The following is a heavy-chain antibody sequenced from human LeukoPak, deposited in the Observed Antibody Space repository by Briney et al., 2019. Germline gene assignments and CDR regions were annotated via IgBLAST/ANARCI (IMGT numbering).Heavy chain of an antibody. Sequence: GGSLRLSCAASGFPFSTYAMNWVRQAPGKGLEWVSAVTGSGANSYYADSVKGRFSVSRDNSKNMVYLQMSSLRAEDTALYYCAKSDYGYYFDSWGQGTLVTVSS. CDR2: VTGSGANS. CDR3: AKSDYGYYFDS. D-gene: IGHD4-17*01. J-gene: IGHJ4*02. CDR1: GFPFSTYA. V-gene: IGHV3-23*01.